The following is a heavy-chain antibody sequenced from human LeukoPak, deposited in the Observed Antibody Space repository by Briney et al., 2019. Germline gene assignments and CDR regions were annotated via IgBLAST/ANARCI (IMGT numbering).Heavy chain of an antibody. J-gene: IGHJ4*02. V-gene: IGHV3-74*01. CDR2: INVEGSST. CDR3: ARDRYSHFDY. Sequence: PGGSLRLPCAASGFPFSFLWLHGPPPAPGKGLVWVIGINVEGSSTNYAESVKGRFTISRDNAKNTLYLQINILRAEDTAVYYCARDRYSHFDYWGQGTLVTVSS. CDR1: GFPFSFLW. D-gene: IGHD2-15*01.